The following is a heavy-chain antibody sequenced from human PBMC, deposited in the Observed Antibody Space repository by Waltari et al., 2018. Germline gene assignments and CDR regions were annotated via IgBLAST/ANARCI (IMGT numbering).Heavy chain of an antibody. V-gene: IGHV1-69*13. CDR1: GGTFRSYA. D-gene: IGHD6-13*01. CDR2: IIPIFGTA. Sequence: QVQLVQSGAEVKKPGSSVKVSCKASGGTFRSYAIRWVRPAPGQGLEWMGGIIPIFGTANYAQKFQGRVTITADESTSTAYMELSSLRSEDTALYYCARVGQLSGGDYYFDYWGQGTLVTVSS. CDR3: ARVGQLSGGDYYFDY. J-gene: IGHJ4*02.